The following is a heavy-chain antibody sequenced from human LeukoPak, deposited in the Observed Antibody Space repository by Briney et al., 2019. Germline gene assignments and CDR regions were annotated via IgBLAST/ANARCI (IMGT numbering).Heavy chain of an antibody. CDR2: IYTSGST. CDR3: ARELDYRRYYYYYMDV. D-gene: IGHD5-12*01. V-gene: IGHV4-61*02. J-gene: IGHJ6*03. Sequence: SQTLSLTCTVSGGSISSGSYYWSWIRQPAGKGLEWIGRIYTSGSTNYNPSLKSRVTISVDTSKNQFSLKLSSVTAADTAVYYCARELDYRRYYYYYMDVWGKGTTVTISS. CDR1: GGSISSGSYY.